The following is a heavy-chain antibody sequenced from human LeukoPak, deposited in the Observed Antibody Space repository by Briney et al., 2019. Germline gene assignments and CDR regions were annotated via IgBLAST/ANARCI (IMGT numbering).Heavy chain of an antibody. CDR2: INPSGGRT. D-gene: IGHD2-21*02. Sequence: GASVKVSCKASGYILSSYYMHWVRQAPGQGLEWMGIINPSGGRTDYAQKFQGRVTMTRDTSTSTVYMELNSPRSEDTALYYCARTYCGGDCNNRYFDYWGQGTLVTVPS. CDR1: GYILSSYY. V-gene: IGHV1-46*01. CDR3: ARTYCGGDCNNRYFDY. J-gene: IGHJ4*02.